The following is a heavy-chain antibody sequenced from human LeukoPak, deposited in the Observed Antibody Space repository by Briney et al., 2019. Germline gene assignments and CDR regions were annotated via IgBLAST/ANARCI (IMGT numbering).Heavy chain of an antibody. Sequence: GESLKISCKGSGYSFTSYWISWVRQMPGKGLEWMGIIYPGDSDTRYSPSFQGQVTISADKSISTAYLQWSSLKASDTAMYYCARAHYYDSSGYYGHFDYWGQGTLVTVSS. J-gene: IGHJ4*02. V-gene: IGHV5-51*01. CDR1: GYSFTSYW. D-gene: IGHD3-22*01. CDR2: IYPGDSDT. CDR3: ARAHYYDSSGYYGHFDY.